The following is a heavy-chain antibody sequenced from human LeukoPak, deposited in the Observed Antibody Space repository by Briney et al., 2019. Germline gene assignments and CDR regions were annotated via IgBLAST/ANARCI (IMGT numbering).Heavy chain of an antibody. CDR1: GFTFSSYA. J-gene: IGHJ4*02. CDR2: ISYDGSNT. CDR3: ARELSIVGATTHFDY. Sequence: AGGSLRLSCAASGFTFSSYAMHWVRQAPGKGLEWVSIISYDGSNTNYADSVKGRFTISRDNSKNTLYLQMNSLRAEDTAVYYCARELSIVGATTHFDYWGQGTLVTVSS. D-gene: IGHD1-26*01. V-gene: IGHV3-30-3*01.